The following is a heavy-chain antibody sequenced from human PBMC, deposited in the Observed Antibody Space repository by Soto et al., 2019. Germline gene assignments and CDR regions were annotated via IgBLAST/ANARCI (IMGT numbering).Heavy chain of an antibody. Sequence: QVQLVESGGGVVQPGRSLRLSCAASGFTFSSYGMHWVRQAPGKGLEWVAVISYDGSNKYYADSVKGRFTISRDNSKNTLYLQMNSLRAEDTAVYYCAKDRPPSSGMDVWGQGTTVTVSS. J-gene: IGHJ6*02. CDR2: ISYDGSNK. V-gene: IGHV3-30*18. CDR3: AKDRPPSSGMDV. CDR1: GFTFSSYG.